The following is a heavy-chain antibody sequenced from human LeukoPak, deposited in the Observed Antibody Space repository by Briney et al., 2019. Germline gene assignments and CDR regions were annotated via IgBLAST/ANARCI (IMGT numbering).Heavy chain of an antibody. J-gene: IGHJ4*02. D-gene: IGHD6-13*01. V-gene: IGHV3-23*01. Sequence: PGGSLRLSCAASGFAFSTYAMSWVRQAPGKGLEWVSSITGSDVSTYYADSVKGRFTISRDNAKNSLYLQMNSLRAEDTAVYYCARNMVAAAGRYFDYWGQGTLVTVSS. CDR2: ITGSDVST. CDR3: ARNMVAAAGRYFDY. CDR1: GFAFSTYA.